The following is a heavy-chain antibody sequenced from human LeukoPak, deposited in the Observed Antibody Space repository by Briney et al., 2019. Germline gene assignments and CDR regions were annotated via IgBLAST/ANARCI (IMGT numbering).Heavy chain of an antibody. Sequence: SETLSLTCTVSGGSISSYYWSWIRQPPGKGLEWIGSIYHSGSTYYNPSLKSRVTISVDTSKNQFSLKLSSVTAADTAVYYCAGLVYYYGSGSKRDAFDIWGQGTMVTVSS. CDR1: GGSISSYY. D-gene: IGHD3-10*01. V-gene: IGHV4-59*08. J-gene: IGHJ3*02. CDR3: AGLVYYYGSGSKRDAFDI. CDR2: IYHSGST.